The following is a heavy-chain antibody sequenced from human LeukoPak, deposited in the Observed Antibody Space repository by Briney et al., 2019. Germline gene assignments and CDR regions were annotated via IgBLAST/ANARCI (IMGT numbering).Heavy chain of an antibody. D-gene: IGHD2-21*02. CDR3: ARIVVTATRSYYYGMDV. J-gene: IGHJ6*02. CDR1: GYSFTSYW. V-gene: IGHV5-51*01. CDR2: IYPGDSDT. Sequence: GESLKISCKGSGYSFTSYWIGWVRQMPGEGLEWMGIIYPGDSDTRYSPSFQGQVTISADKSISTAYLQWSSLKASDTAMYYCARIVVTATRSYYYGMDVWGQGTTVTVSS.